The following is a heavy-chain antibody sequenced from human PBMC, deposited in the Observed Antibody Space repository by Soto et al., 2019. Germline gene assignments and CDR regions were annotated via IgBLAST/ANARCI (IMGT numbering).Heavy chain of an antibody. V-gene: IGHV4-59*12. CDR2: IYYNGST. CDR1: GDSISSYS. J-gene: IGHJ4*02. D-gene: IGHD2-2*01. CDR3: ARGRTSSPTPGDY. Sequence: PSETLSLTCTVSGDSISSYSWSWIRQPPGKGLEWIGNIYYNGSTYYNPSLKSRVTISVDTSKNQFSLKLSSVTAADTAVYYCARGRTSSPTPGDYWGQGTLVTVSS.